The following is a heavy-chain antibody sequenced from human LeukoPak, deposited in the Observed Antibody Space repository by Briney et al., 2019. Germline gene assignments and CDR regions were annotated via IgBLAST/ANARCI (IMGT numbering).Heavy chain of an antibody. J-gene: IGHJ5*02. CDR2: IIPIFGTA. V-gene: IGHV1-69*05. D-gene: IGHD6-19*01. CDR1: GGTFSSYA. Sequence: GASVKVSCKASGGTFSSYAISWVRQAPGQGLEWMGGIIPIFGTANYAQKFQGRVTITTDESTSTAYMELSSLRSEDTAVYYCASNLAVAGTGAGNWFDPWGQGTLVTVSS. CDR3: ASNLAVAGTGAGNWFDP.